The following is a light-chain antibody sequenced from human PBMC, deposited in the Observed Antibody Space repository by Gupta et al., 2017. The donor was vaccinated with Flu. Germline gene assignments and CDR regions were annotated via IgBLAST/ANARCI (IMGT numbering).Light chain of an antibody. Sequence: QSVLTPTPSVSVAPGQPVIISCSGGSSTIWIHPLSWYQHHPGTAPKLLIYDNDKRPSGIPERFSGSKSGTSATLVIAGLQTGDEADYYCGTWDSCRSTGLFGGGTKLTVL. CDR1: SSTIWIHP. CDR3: GTWDSCRSTGL. V-gene: IGLV1-51*01. CDR2: DND. J-gene: IGLJ3*02.